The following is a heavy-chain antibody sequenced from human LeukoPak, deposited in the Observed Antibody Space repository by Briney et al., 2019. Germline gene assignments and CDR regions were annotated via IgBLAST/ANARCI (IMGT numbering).Heavy chain of an antibody. Sequence: SETLSLTCTVSGGSISSYYWSWIRQPPGKGLEWIGYIYYSGSTNYNPSLKSRVTISVDTSKNQFSLKLSSVTAADTAVYYCARGAPGGYDILTGPKGTNFDYWGQGTLVTVSS. V-gene: IGHV4-59*01. D-gene: IGHD3-9*01. CDR2: IYYSGST. CDR1: GGSISSYY. J-gene: IGHJ4*02. CDR3: ARGAPGGYDILTGPKGTNFDY.